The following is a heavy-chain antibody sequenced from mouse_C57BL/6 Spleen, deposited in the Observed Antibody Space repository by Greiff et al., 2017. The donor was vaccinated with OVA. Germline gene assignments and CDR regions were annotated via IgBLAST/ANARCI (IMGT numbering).Heavy chain of an antibody. Sequence: QVQLQQPGAELVRPGSSVKLSCKASGYTFTSYWMHWVKQRPIQGLEWIGNIDPSDSETHYNQKFKDKATLTVDKSSSTAYMQLSSLTSEDSAVYYCARGESSRGFDYWGQGTTLTVSS. CDR3: ARGESSRGFDY. V-gene: IGHV1-52*01. CDR1: GYTFTSYW. CDR2: IDPSDSET. J-gene: IGHJ2*01. D-gene: IGHD1-1*01.